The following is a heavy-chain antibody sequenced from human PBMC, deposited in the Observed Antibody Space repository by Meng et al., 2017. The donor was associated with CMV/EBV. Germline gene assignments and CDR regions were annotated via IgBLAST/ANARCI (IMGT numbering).Heavy chain of an antibody. CDR3: ARVSSGGVGAAAMWFDP. CDR2: IYHSGST. Sequence: SETLSLTCAVYGGSFSGYYWSWIRQPPGKGLEWIGSIYHSGSTYYNPSLKSRVTISVDTSKNQFSLKLSSVTAADTAVYYCARVSSGGVGAAAMWFDPWGQGTLVTVSS. J-gene: IGHJ5*02. D-gene: IGHD6-13*01. CDR1: GGSFSGYY. V-gene: IGHV4-34*01.